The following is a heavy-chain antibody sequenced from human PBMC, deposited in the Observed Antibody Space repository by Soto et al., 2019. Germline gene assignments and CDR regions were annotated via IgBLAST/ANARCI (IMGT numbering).Heavy chain of an antibody. CDR1: GGTFSSYA. CDR3: ARSSNQGGIFDY. Sequence: SVKVSCKASGGTFSSYAISCVRQAPGQGLEWMGGIIPIFGTANYAQKFQGRVTITADKSTSTAYMELSSLRSEDTAVYYCARSSNQGGIFDYWGQGTLVTVSS. V-gene: IGHV1-69*06. D-gene: IGHD3-16*01. CDR2: IIPIFGTA. J-gene: IGHJ4*02.